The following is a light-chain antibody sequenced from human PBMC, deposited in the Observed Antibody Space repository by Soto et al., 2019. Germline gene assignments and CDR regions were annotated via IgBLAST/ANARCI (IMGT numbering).Light chain of an antibody. CDR2: DVS. J-gene: IGLJ1*01. Sequence: QSALTQPRSVSGSPGQSVTISCTGTSSDVGGYKYVSWYQQHPGKAPTLMIYDVSERPSGVPARFSGSKSGNTASLTISGLQAEDEADYYCCSYAGSYTYVFGTGTKVTVL. CDR1: SSDVGGYKY. CDR3: CSYAGSYTYV. V-gene: IGLV2-11*01.